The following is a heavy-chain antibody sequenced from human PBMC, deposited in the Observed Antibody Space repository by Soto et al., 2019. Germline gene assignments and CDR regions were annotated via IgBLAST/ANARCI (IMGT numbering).Heavy chain of an antibody. CDR2: IAARGRT. D-gene: IGHD3-16*01. CDR3: ARCMGRYFDL. V-gene: IGHV4-4*07. Sequence: QVQLQESGPGLVKPSETLSLTCTVSGDSISNFDWSWIRQPTGKGLESLGRIAARGRTNYNPSLQSRVAMSLDTSKNKFSLRLTSLSAADTAVYFCARCMGRYFDLWGRGTLVTVFS. CDR1: GDSISNFD. J-gene: IGHJ2*01.